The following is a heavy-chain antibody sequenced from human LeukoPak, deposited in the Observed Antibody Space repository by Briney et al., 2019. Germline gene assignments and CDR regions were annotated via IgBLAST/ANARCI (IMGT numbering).Heavy chain of an antibody. D-gene: IGHD5-18*01. J-gene: IGHJ4*02. CDR1: GYTLTELS. Sequence: GASVKVSCKVSGYTLTELSMHWVRQAPGKGLEWMEGFDPEDGETIYAQKFQGRVTMTEDTSTDTAYMELSSLRSEDTAVYYCATDLDGYSYGAFDYWGQGTLVTVSS. V-gene: IGHV1-24*01. CDR2: FDPEDGET. CDR3: ATDLDGYSYGAFDY.